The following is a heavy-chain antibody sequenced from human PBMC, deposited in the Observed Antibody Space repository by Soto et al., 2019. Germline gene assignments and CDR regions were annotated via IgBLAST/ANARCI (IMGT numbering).Heavy chain of an antibody. CDR2: IYSKGGT. J-gene: IGHJ6*02. Sequence: QLQLQESGSGLVKPSQTLSLTCSVSGVSITSGGHSWNWMRQPPGKGPEWIGFIYSKGGTFYNPSIGSQVSMSMDSSKNHSFMRSTSVTAAGPAFDFCARDYLYTGIFGFGLEFWGQGTAVTVSS. CDR1: GVSITSGGHS. V-gene: IGHV4-30-2*01. D-gene: IGHD3-3*01. CDR3: ARDYLYTGIFGFGLEF.